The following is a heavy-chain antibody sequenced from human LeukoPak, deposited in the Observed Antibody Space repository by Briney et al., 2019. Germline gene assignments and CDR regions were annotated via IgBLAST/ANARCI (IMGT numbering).Heavy chain of an antibody. J-gene: IGHJ3*02. CDR1: GFTFNNYW. D-gene: IGHD1-26*01. CDR3: VRGVGAFDI. CDR2: IKPDGSEK. Sequence: GGSLRLSCAASGFTFNNYWMSWVRQAPGKGLEWVANIKPDGSEKYYVDSVKGRFASSRDNAKNSLYVQMNSLRAEDTAVYYCVRGVGAFDIWGQGTMVTVSS. V-gene: IGHV3-7*04.